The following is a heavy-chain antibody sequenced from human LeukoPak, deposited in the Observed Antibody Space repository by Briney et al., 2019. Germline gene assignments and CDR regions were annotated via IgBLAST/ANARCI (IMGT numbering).Heavy chain of an antibody. J-gene: IGHJ4*02. Sequence: ASVKVSCKASEYTFTSFYIHWVRQAPGQGFEWMGIINPSGGSTSYAQKFQGRVTMTRDTSISTAYMELSRLRSDDTAVYYCARGPYAYGSGTIDYWGQGTLVTVSS. CDR2: INPSGGST. CDR1: EYTFTSFY. V-gene: IGHV1-46*01. CDR3: ARGPYAYGSGTIDY. D-gene: IGHD3-10*01.